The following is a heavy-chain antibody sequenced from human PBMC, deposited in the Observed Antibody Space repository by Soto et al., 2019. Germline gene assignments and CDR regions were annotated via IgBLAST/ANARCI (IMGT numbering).Heavy chain of an antibody. D-gene: IGHD2-2*01. CDR3: ARGADIVVVPAASDYYYYYGMDV. CDR2: ISAYNGNT. J-gene: IGHJ6*02. Sequence: ASVKVSCKASGYTFTSYYMHWVRQAPGQGLEWMGWISAYNGNTNYAQKLQGRVTMTTDTSTSTAYMELRSLRSDDTAVYYCARGADIVVVPAASDYYYYYGMDVWGQGTTVTVSS. V-gene: IGHV1-18*04. CDR1: GYTFTSYY.